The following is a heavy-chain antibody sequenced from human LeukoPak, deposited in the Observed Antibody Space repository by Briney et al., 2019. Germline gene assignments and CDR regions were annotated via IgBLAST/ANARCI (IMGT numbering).Heavy chain of an antibody. CDR2: MSSSSRSI. V-gene: IGHV3-48*01. J-gene: IGHJ6*04. CDR3: ARAPSSSSVLDV. D-gene: IGHD6-6*01. CDR1: GFTFSNYS. Sequence: PGGSLRLSCAASGFTFSNYSMNWLRQAPGKGLEWVSFMSSSSRSIYYADSVKGRSTISRDNAKNSLYLQMNSLRAEDTAVYYCARAPSSSSVLDVWGKGTTVTASS.